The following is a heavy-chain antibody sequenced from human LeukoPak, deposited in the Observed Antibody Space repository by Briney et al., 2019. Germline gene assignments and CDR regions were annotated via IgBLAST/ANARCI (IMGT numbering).Heavy chain of an antibody. CDR2: IWYDGSNK. CDR1: GFTFSSYG. CDR3: ARETLSYDSSGYSLTYYFDY. D-gene: IGHD3-22*01. Sequence: GGSLRLSCAASGFTFSSYGMHWVRQAPGKGLEWVAVIWYDGSNKYHADSVKGRFTISRDNSKNTLYLQMNSLRAEDTAVYYCARETLSYDSSGYSLTYYFDYWGQGTLVTVSS. J-gene: IGHJ4*02. V-gene: IGHV3-33*01.